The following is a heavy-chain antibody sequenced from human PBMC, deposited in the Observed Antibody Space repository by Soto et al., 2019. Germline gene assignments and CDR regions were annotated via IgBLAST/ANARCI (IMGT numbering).Heavy chain of an antibody. V-gene: IGHV1-18*01. Sequence: QVQLVQSGAEVKKPGASVKVSCKASGYTFTSYGISWVRQAPGQGLEWMGWISAYNGNTNYAQKLQGRVTMTTDPSTSTAYMELRSPRSDDTAVYYCARDPRYIAVAGSDWFDPWGQGTLVTVSS. J-gene: IGHJ5*02. CDR3: ARDPRYIAVAGSDWFDP. CDR2: ISAYNGNT. CDR1: GYTFTSYG. D-gene: IGHD6-19*01.